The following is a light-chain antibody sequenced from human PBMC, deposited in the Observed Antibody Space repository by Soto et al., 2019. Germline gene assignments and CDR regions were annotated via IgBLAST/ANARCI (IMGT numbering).Light chain of an antibody. CDR3: CSYAGSFVV. J-gene: IGLJ2*01. CDR1: SSDVGGYNS. V-gene: IGLV2-11*01. Sequence: QSVLTQPRSVSGSPGQSVTISCTGTSSDVGGYNSVSWYQQHPGKAPKLMIFDVSKRPSGVPDRFSGSKSGNTASLTISGLQAEDEGDYCCSYAGSFVVFGGGTKLTVL. CDR2: DVS.